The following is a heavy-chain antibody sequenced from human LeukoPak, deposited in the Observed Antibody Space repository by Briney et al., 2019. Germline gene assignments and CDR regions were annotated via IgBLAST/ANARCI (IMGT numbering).Heavy chain of an antibody. CDR2: IGTASDT. J-gene: IGHJ6*03. V-gene: IGHV3-13*01. D-gene: IGHD1-1*01. CDR3: ARGPPRGKYYYMDV. Sequence: PGGSLRLSCAASGFTFSSFDMPWVRQPTGQGLEWVSTIGTASDTYYPGSVEGRFTLSRDNAKNSLYLQMNNLTAGDTAVYYCARGPPRGKYYYMDVWGKGTTVTVSS. CDR1: GFTFSSFD.